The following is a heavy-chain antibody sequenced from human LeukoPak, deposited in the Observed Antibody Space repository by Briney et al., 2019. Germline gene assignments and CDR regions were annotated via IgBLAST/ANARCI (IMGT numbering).Heavy chain of an antibody. Sequence: GESLKISCKGSGYSLTSYWIGWVRQMPGKGLEWMGIIYPGDSDTRYSPSFQGQVTISADKSISTAYLQWGSLKASDTAMYYCARGKKDDYGDYPYYYYGMDVWGQGTTVTVSS. J-gene: IGHJ6*02. CDR1: GYSLTSYW. CDR3: ARGKKDDYGDYPYYYYGMDV. D-gene: IGHD4-17*01. CDR2: IYPGDSDT. V-gene: IGHV5-51*01.